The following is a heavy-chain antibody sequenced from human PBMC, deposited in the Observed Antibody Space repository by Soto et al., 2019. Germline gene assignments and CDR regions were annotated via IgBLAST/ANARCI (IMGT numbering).Heavy chain of an antibody. V-gene: IGHV4-30-4*01. D-gene: IGHD2-15*01. CDR2: IYHSGAT. Sequence: SETLSLTCTVSGDSIRSGAYYWSWIRQPPGKGLEWIGYIYHSGATYYNPSLESRVTMSVDTSKNQFSLRLSSVTAADTAVYYCARDGGYATVDCWGQGTLVTVS. CDR1: GDSIRSGAYY. CDR3: ARDGGYATVDC. J-gene: IGHJ4*02.